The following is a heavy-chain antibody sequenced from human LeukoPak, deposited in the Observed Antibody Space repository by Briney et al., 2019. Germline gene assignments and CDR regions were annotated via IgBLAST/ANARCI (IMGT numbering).Heavy chain of an antibody. CDR1: GFTFSSYW. Sequence: GGSLRLSCAVPGFTFSSYWMHWVRQAPGKGLVWVSRINIVGIITTYAVSVKGRFTISRDNAKNTLYLQMNSLRAEDTAVYYCAGGISATGGGWGQGTMVTVSS. J-gene: IGHJ3*01. CDR2: INIVGIIT. V-gene: IGHV3-74*01. D-gene: IGHD6-13*01. CDR3: AGGISATGGG.